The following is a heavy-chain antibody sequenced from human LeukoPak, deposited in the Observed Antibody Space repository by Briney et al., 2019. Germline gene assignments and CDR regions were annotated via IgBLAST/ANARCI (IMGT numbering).Heavy chain of an antibody. CDR1: GFTSSSYA. CDR3: AKGGRVTYGMDV. Sequence: SGGSLRLSCAAPGFTSSSYAMSWVRQAPGKGLEWVSAISGSGGSTYYADSVKGRFTISRDNSKNTLYLQMNSLRAEDTAVYYCAKGGRVTYGMDVWGQGTTVTVS. CDR2: ISGSGGST. D-gene: IGHD1-26*01. V-gene: IGHV3-23*01. J-gene: IGHJ6*02.